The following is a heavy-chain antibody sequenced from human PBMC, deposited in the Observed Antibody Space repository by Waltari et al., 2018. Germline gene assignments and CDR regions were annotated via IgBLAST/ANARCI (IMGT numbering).Heavy chain of an antibody. J-gene: IGHJ4*02. D-gene: IGHD3-10*01. V-gene: IGHV3-23*01. Sequence: EVQLLESGGGLVQPGESLRLSCAASGFPFSTYAMSWVRKAPGKGLEWVSLITVNGDTIKDADSVKGRFTISRDNSKNTLYLQMNSLRADDMAVYYCAKDVSPDGFNDLDYWGQGTLVTVSS. CDR1: GFPFSTYA. CDR3: AKDVSPDGFNDLDY. CDR2: ITVNGDTI.